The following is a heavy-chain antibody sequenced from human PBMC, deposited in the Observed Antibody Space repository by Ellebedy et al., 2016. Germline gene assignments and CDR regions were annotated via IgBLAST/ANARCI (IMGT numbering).Heavy chain of an antibody. CDR2: INPSGGST. CDR1: RYTFTSYY. V-gene: IGHV1-46*01. J-gene: IGHJ4*02. CDR3: ARGGMLYCSSTYCVDY. Sequence: ASVKVSXKASRYTFTSYYMHWVRQAPGQGLEWMGIINPSGGSTSYAQKFQGRVTMTRDTSTSTVYMELRSLRSDDTAMYYCARGGMLYCSSTYCVDYWGQGTLVTVSS. D-gene: IGHD2-2*01.